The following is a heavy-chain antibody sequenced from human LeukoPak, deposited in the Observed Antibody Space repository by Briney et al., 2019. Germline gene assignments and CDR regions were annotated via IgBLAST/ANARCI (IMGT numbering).Heavy chain of an antibody. J-gene: IGHJ4*02. CDR1: GFTFSSYW. CDR2: INSDGSST. Sequence: GGSLRLSCAASGFTFSSYWMHWVRQAPGKGLVWVSRINSDGSSTSYADSVKGRFTISRDNAKNTLYLQMNSLRAEDTAVYYCARGATRSGWYYFDYWGQGTLVTVSS. V-gene: IGHV3-74*01. D-gene: IGHD6-19*01. CDR3: ARGATRSGWYYFDY.